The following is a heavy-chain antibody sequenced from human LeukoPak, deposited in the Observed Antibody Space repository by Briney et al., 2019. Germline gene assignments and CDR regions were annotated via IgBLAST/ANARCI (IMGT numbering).Heavy chain of an antibody. D-gene: IGHD5-18*01. Sequence: ASVKVSCKASGGTFSSYAISWVRQAPGQGLEWMGGIIPIFGTANYAQKSQGRVTITADESTSTAYMELSSLRSEDTAVYYCARVVRQLKYYFDYWGQGTLVTVSS. J-gene: IGHJ4*02. CDR2: IIPIFGTA. V-gene: IGHV1-69*13. CDR1: GGTFSSYA. CDR3: ARVVRQLKYYFDY.